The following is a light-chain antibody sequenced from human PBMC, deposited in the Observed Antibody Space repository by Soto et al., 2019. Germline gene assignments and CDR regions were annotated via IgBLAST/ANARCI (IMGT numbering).Light chain of an antibody. Sequence: EIVLTQSPATLSLSPGERAALSCRASQGVGRFLAWYQQKPGQAPRLLIYDASNGATGIPARFSGSGSETDYTLAIDNLEPEDFPVYYCQQRGGWPLTFGGGIKLEIK. J-gene: IGKJ4*01. CDR2: DAS. CDR1: QGVGRF. CDR3: QQRGGWPLT. V-gene: IGKV3-11*01.